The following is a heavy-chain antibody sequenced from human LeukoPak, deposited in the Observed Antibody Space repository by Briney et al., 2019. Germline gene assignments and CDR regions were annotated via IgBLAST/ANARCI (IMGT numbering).Heavy chain of an antibody. J-gene: IGHJ6*02. Sequence: PGGSLRLSCAASGFTFSSYGMHWVRQAPGQGLERVAVISYDGSNKYYADSVKGRFTISRDNSKNTLYLQMNSLRAEDTAVYYCAKEMLLSYYYYGMDVWGQGTTVTVSS. CDR2: ISYDGSNK. D-gene: IGHD2-21*01. CDR1: GFTFSSYG. CDR3: AKEMLLSYYYYGMDV. V-gene: IGHV3-30*18.